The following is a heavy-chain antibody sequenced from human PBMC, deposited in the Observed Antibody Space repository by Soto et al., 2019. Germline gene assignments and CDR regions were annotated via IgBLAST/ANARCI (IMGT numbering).Heavy chain of an antibody. J-gene: IGHJ5*02. Sequence: GGSLILSCAASGITFSSYALSWVRQAPGKGLEWVSAISGSGDSTYYADSVKGRFTISRDISKNTLYLQMSSLRAEDTAVYYCARAPFPNWKRGWFDPWGQGTLVTGSS. CDR1: GITFSSYA. V-gene: IGHV3-23*01. D-gene: IGHD1-20*01. CDR2: ISGSGDST. CDR3: ARAPFPNWKRGWFDP.